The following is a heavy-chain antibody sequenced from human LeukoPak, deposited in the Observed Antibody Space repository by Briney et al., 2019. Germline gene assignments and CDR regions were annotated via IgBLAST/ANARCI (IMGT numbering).Heavy chain of an antibody. D-gene: IGHD6-6*01. CDR2: IHHSGST. Sequence: PSETLSLTCIVSGYSISSGYYWGWIRQPPGKGLEWIGNIHHSGSTYYNPSLKSRVTISVDTSKNQFSLKLSSVTAADTAVYYCATSQKGRGFLWQLVEAEAFDYWGQGTLVTVSS. CDR1: GYSISSGYY. CDR3: ATSQKGRGFLWQLVEAEAFDY. V-gene: IGHV4-38-2*02. J-gene: IGHJ4*02.